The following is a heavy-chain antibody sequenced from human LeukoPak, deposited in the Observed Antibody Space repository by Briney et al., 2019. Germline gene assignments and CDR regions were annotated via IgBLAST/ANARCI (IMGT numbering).Heavy chain of an antibody. CDR1: GFTFSDYY. J-gene: IGHJ4*02. CDR3: ASVRTENYDILTGPFDY. D-gene: IGHD3-9*01. V-gene: IGHV3-11*03. Sequence: GGSLRLSCAASGFTFSDYYMSWIRQAPGKGLEWVSYISSSSSYTNYADSVKGRFTISRDNAKNSLYLQMNSLRAEDTAVYYCASVRTENYDILTGPFDYWGQGTLVTVPS. CDR2: ISSSSSYT.